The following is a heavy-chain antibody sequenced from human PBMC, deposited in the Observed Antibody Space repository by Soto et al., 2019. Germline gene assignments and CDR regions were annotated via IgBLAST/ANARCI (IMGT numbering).Heavy chain of an antibody. Sequence: QVQLQQWGAGLLKPSETLSLTCAVYGGSFSGYYWSWIRQPPGKGLEWIGEINHSGSTNYNPSLKRRVTISVGTSKNQFYLKLSSGTAADTAVYYCARGRKHYYGSGSYFDYWGQGTLVTVSS. CDR2: INHSGST. D-gene: IGHD3-10*01. V-gene: IGHV4-34*01. J-gene: IGHJ4*02. CDR3: ARGRKHYYGSGSYFDY. CDR1: GGSFSGYY.